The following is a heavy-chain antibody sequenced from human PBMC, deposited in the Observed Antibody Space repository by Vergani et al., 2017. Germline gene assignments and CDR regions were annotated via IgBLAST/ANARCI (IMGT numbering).Heavy chain of an antibody. CDR3: ARDPDIVVVPAAPYYYYYYGMDV. D-gene: IGHD2-2*01. CDR2: IDHTGRP. J-gene: IGHJ6*02. V-gene: IGHV4-34*01. Sequence: QVQLQQWGGGLLKPSETLSLTCVVNGGSFTSYHWTWIRQSPGEGLEWVGDIDHTGRPDYNPSLKSRLTMSVDKSRNQFSLTLNSVTATDTAIYFCARDPDIVVVPAAPYYYYYYGMDVWGQGTTVTVSS. CDR1: GGSFTSYH.